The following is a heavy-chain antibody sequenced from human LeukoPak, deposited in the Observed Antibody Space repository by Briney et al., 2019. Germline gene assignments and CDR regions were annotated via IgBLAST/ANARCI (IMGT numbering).Heavy chain of an antibody. J-gene: IGHJ5*02. D-gene: IGHD4-11*01. CDR2: ISAYNGNT. Sequence: ASVKVSCTASGYTFTSYIISWVRQAPGQGLEWMGWISAYNGNTNYAQKLQGRVTMTTDTSTSTAYMELRSLRSDDTAVYFCARDLSSYSMFYFDPWGQGTLVTVSS. CDR3: ARDLSSYSMFYFDP. CDR1: GYTFTSYI. V-gene: IGHV1-18*01.